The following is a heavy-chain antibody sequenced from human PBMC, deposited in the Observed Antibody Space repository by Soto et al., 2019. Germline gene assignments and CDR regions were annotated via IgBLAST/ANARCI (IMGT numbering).Heavy chain of an antibody. CDR2: IIPIFGTA. CDR1: GGTFSSYA. D-gene: IGHD2-2*01. Sequence: QVQLVQSGAAVTKPGSSVKVSCKASGGTFSSYAISWVRQAPGQGLEWMGGIIPIFGTANYAQKFPGRVTITADQSTSTAYMELSSQRTEDTAVYYSARSLVPAAMWVYYGMDVWGQGTTVTVSS. V-gene: IGHV1-69*12. J-gene: IGHJ6*02. CDR3: ARSLVPAAMWVYYGMDV.